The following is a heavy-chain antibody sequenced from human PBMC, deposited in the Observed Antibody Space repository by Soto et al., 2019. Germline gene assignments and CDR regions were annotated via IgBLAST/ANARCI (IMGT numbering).Heavy chain of an antibody. V-gene: IGHV1-8*01. CDR1: GYTFTSYG. CDR3: ARERHSAYVCAY. D-gene: IGHD5-12*01. CDR2: MNPNSGNT. J-gene: IGHJ4*02. Sequence: ASVKVSCKASGYTFTSYGINWVRQATGQGLEWMGWMNPNSGNTGYAQKFQGRVTMTRNTSISTAYMELSSLRSEDTAVYYCARERHSAYVCAYRGQGTPVTGSS.